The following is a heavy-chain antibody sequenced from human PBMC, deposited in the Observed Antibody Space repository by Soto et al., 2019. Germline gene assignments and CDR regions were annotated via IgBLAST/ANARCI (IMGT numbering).Heavy chain of an antibody. CDR2: ISGSGGST. J-gene: IGHJ6*02. V-gene: IGHV3-23*01. D-gene: IGHD3-3*01. CDR3: SKHVFWSGTENAKSNYGMDV. CDR1: GFTFSSYA. Sequence: GGSLRLSCAASGFTFSSYAMSWVRQAPGKGLEWVSAISGSGGSTYYADSVKGRFTISRDNSKNTLYLQMNSLRAEDTAVYYFSKHVFWSGTENAKSNYGMDVWGQGTTVTVSS.